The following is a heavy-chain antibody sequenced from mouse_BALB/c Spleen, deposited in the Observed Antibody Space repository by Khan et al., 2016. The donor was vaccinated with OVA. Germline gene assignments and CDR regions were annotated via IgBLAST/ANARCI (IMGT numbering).Heavy chain of an antibody. CDR3: ARVYGRDFDY. D-gene: IGHD1-1*01. CDR1: GYSITSDYA. J-gene: IGHJ2*01. Sequence: EVKLEESGPGLVKPSQSLSLTCTVTGYSITSDYAWNWIRQFPGNKLEWMGFISYSGNTNYNPSLKSRISITRDTTKNQFFLQLNSVTIEDTATYYCARVYGRDFDYWGHGTTLTVSS. CDR2: ISYSGNT. V-gene: IGHV3-2*02.